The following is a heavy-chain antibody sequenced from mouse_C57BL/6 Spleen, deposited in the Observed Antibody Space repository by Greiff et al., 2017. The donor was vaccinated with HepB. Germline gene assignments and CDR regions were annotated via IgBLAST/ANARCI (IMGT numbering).Heavy chain of an antibody. D-gene: IGHD2-10*01. CDR2: ISSGSSTI. Sequence: EVQLQESGGGLVKPGGSLKLSCAASGFTFSDYGMHWVRQAPEKGLEWVAYISSGSSTIYYADTVKGRFTISRDTAKNNLFLQMTSLRSEDTAMYYCARRTYYGLYSAMDYWGQGTSVTVSS. J-gene: IGHJ4*01. CDR3: ARRTYYGLYSAMDY. V-gene: IGHV5-17*01. CDR1: GFTFSDYG.